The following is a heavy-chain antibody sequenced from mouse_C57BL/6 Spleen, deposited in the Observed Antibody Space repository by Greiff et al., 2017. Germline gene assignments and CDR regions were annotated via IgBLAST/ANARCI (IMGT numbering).Heavy chain of an antibody. Sequence: EVKLQESGPVLVKPGASVKMSCKASGYTFTDYYMNWVKQSHGKSLEWIGVINPYNGGTSYNQKFKGKATLTVDKSSSTAYMELNSLTSEDSAVYYCARSSRQLKAMDYWGQGTSVTVSS. CDR2: INPYNGGT. J-gene: IGHJ4*01. D-gene: IGHD3-2*02. V-gene: IGHV1-19*01. CDR1: GYTFTDYY. CDR3: ARSSRQLKAMDY.